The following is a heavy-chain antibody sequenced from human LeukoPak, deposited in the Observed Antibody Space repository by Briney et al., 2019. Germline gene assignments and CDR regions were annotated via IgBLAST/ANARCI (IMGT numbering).Heavy chain of an antibody. J-gene: IGHJ4*02. V-gene: IGHV5-51*01. CDR3: ASNDILTGYYIDY. CDR1: GYRFTSYW. Sequence: GESLKISFKGSGYRFTSYWNGWVRPMPGKGVEWMGIIYPGDSDTRYSPSFQGQVTISADKSISTAYLQWSSLKASDTAMYYCASNDILTGYYIDYWGQGTLVTVSS. D-gene: IGHD3-9*01. CDR2: IYPGDSDT.